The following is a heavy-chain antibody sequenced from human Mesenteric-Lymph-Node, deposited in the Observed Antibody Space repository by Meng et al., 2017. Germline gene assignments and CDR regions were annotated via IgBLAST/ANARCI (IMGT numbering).Heavy chain of an antibody. D-gene: IGHD3-22*01. CDR3: ARVGFYDSRGYYWWEGFDI. V-gene: IGHV1-2*02. Sequence: ASVKVSCKASGFTFTSSAVHWVRQAPGQGLEWMGWINPNSGGTNYAQNFQGRVTMTRDTSISTAYMELSRLRSDDTAVYYCARVGFYDSRGYYWWEGFDIWGQGTMVTVSS. CDR1: GFTFTSSA. J-gene: IGHJ3*02. CDR2: INPNSGGT.